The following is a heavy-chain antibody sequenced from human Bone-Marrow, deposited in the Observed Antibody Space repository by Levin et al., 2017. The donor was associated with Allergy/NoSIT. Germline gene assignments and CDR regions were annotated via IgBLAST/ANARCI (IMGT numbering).Heavy chain of an antibody. CDR2: IIPIFDMV. CDR3: TFRRDANIVLDY. J-gene: IGHJ4*02. D-gene: IGHD5-24*01. V-gene: IGHV1-69*02. CDR1: GDIFNTFT. Sequence: PVASVKVSCKASGDIFNTFTISWVRQAPGQGLEWMGTIIPIFDMVNYAHKVQGRVTLSADKSTSTAYMELSSLRFEDTAVYYCTFRRDANIVLDYWGRGTLVTVSS.